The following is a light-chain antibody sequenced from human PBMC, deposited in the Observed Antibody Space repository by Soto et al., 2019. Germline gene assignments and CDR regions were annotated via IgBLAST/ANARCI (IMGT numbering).Light chain of an antibody. CDR3: QQSHSIPYT. CDR1: QTISSY. Sequence: DIQMTQSPSSLSASVGDRVTITCRARQTISSYLNLYQQKPGKAPKLLIYAASSLQMGVPPRFSGSGSGPDFTLTISSLQTADFATYYCQQSHSIPYTFGQGTKLEIK. CDR2: AAS. J-gene: IGKJ2*01. V-gene: IGKV1-39*01.